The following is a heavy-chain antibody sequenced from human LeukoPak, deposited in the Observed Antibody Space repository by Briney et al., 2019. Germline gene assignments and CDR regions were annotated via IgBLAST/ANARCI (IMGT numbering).Heavy chain of an antibody. CDR1: GGSITGYY. CDR3: AGAPSLVY. Sequence: SETLSLTCAVYGGSITGYYWSWIRQTPGRGLEWVGEIHYTGATSYNPSLKSRATISTDTSKNQFSLKLSSVTAADTAVYYCAGAPSLVYWGQGTLVTVSS. J-gene: IGHJ4*02. V-gene: IGHV4-34*01. CDR2: IHYTGAT.